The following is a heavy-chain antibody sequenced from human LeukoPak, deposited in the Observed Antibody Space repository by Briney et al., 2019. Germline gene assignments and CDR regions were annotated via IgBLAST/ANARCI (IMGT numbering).Heavy chain of an antibody. CDR3: AKDPRWAYYDILTGYNFDY. CDR2: ISGSGGST. CDR1: GFTFSSYA. D-gene: IGHD3-9*01. V-gene: IGHV3-23*01. J-gene: IGHJ4*02. Sequence: GGSLRLSCAASGFTFSSYAMSWVRQAPGKGLEWVSAISGSGGSTYYADSVKGRFTISRDNSKNTLYLQMNSLRAEDTAVYYRAKDPRWAYYDILTGYNFDYWGQGSLVTVSS.